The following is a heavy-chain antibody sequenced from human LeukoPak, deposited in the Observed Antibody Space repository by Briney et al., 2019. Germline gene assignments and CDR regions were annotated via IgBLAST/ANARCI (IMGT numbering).Heavy chain of an antibody. Sequence: GGSLRLSCAASGFTFSKYDMHWVRQAPGKGLERVAFIWSDGSNKYYADSAKGQFTISRDNTKNSLYLQMNSLRAEDTAFYYCARVWYSGSYPLDYWGQGTLVTVSS. CDR1: GFTFSKYD. D-gene: IGHD1-26*01. CDR3: ARVWYSGSYPLDY. CDR2: IWSDGSNK. J-gene: IGHJ4*02. V-gene: IGHV3-33*01.